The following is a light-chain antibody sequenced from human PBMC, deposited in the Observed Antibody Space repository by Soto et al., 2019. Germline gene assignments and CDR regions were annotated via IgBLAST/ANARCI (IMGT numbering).Light chain of an antibody. J-gene: IGKJ4*01. CDR2: DAS. CDR1: QTVSRSA. CDR3: QQRNSWPPVR. Sequence: EVVLTLSPRTLSLYTGERATLSCRASQTVSRSALAWYQQKPGQAPRLLIYDASNRATGIPARFSGSGSGTDFTLTISSLEPEGCAVFYSQQRNSWPPVRFGGGTKVDIK. V-gene: IGKV3-11*01.